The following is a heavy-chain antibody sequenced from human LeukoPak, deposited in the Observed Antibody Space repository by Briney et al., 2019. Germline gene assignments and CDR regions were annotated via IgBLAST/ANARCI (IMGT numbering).Heavy chain of an antibody. V-gene: IGHV1-69*05. J-gene: IGHJ4*02. Sequence: GASVKVSCKASGGTFSNYAISWVRQAPGQGLEWMGRIIPIFGTANYAQKFQGRVTITTDESTSTAYMELSSLRSEDTAVYYCARAPPVMYSYGWYFDYWGQGTLVTVSS. D-gene: IGHD5-18*01. CDR2: IIPIFGTA. CDR1: GGTFSNYA. CDR3: ARAPPVMYSYGWYFDY.